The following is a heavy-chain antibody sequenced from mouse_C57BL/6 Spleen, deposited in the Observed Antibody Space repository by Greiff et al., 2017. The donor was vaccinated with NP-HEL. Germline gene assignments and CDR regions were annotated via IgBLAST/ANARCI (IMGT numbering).Heavy chain of an antibody. CDR1: GFTFSSYA. CDR3: TRAGYDGSSDY. Sequence: EVKLMESGAGLVKPGGSLKLSCAASGFTFSSYAMSWVRQTPEKRLEWVAYISSGGDYIYYADTVKGRFTISRDNARNTLYLQMSSLKSEDTAMYYCTRAGYDGSSDYWGQGTTLTVSS. CDR2: ISSGGDYI. J-gene: IGHJ2*01. D-gene: IGHD1-1*01. V-gene: IGHV5-9-1*02.